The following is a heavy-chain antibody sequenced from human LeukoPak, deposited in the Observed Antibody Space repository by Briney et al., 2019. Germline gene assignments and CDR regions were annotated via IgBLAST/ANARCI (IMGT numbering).Heavy chain of an antibody. CDR3: AITYSSSSKIFDY. D-gene: IGHD6-6*01. Sequence: GGSVRLSCAASGFTFSSYAMHWVRQAPGKGLEWVAVISYDGSNKYYADSVKGRFTISRDNSKNTLYLQMNSLRAEDTAVYYCAITYSSSSKIFDYWGQGTLVTVSS. CDR2: ISYDGSNK. V-gene: IGHV3-30-3*01. CDR1: GFTFSSYA. J-gene: IGHJ4*02.